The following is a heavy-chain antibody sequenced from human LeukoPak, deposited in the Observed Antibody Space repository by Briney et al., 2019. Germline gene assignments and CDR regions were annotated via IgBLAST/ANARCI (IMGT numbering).Heavy chain of an antibody. CDR3: ARGDYGSGSYTARWFDP. V-gene: IGHV1-8*01. CDR1: GYTFTSYD. CDR2: MNPNSGNT. J-gene: IGHJ5*02. Sequence: ASVKVSCKASGYTFTSYDINWVRQATGQGLEWMGWMNPNSGNTGYAQKFQGRVTMTRNTSISTAYMELSSLRFEDTAVYYCARGDYGSGSYTARWFDPWGQGTLVTVSS. D-gene: IGHD3-10*01.